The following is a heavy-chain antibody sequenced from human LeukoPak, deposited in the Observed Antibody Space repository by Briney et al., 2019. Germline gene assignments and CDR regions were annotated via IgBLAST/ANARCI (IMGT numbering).Heavy chain of an antibody. CDR2: ISGDGGST. V-gene: IGHV3-43*02. CDR3: AKQYCSGGSCYSHYFDY. J-gene: IGHJ4*02. CDR1: GFTFSSYA. Sequence: GGSLRLSCAASGFTFSSYAMSWVRQAPGKGLEWVSAISGDGGSTYYADSVKGRFTISRDNSKNSLYLQMNSLRTEDTALYYCAKQYCSGGSCYSHYFDYWGQGTLVTVSS. D-gene: IGHD2-15*01.